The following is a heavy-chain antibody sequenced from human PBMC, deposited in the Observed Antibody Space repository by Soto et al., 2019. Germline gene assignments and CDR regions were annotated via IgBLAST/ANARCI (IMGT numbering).Heavy chain of an antibody. CDR3: ARGLWFGELDY. V-gene: IGHV1-3*01. CDR2: INAGNGNT. D-gene: IGHD3-10*01. Sequence: ASVKVSCKASGYTFTSYAMHWVRQAPGQRLEWMEWINAGNGNTKYSQKFQDRVTITRDTSASTAYMELSSLRSEDTAVYYCARGLWFGELDYWGQGTLVTVSS. CDR1: GYTFTSYA. J-gene: IGHJ4*02.